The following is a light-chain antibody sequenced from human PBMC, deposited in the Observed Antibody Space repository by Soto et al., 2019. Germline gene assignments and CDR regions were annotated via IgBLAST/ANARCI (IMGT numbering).Light chain of an antibody. CDR3: QSYDSSLTAV. V-gene: IGLV1-40*01. CDR2: GNN. Sequence: QSVLTQPPLVSGAPGQRVTISCTGSSSNIGAGYGVHWYQQLPGAAPKLLIYGNNNRPSGVPDRFSGSKSGTSASLAITGLQAEDEADYYCQSYDSSLTAVFGGGTKVTVL. CDR1: SSNIGAGYG. J-gene: IGLJ3*02.